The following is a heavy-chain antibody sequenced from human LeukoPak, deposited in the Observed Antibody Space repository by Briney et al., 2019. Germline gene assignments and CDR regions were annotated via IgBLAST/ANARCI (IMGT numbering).Heavy chain of an antibody. D-gene: IGHD3-3*01. CDR1: GFTFDDYA. J-gene: IGHJ6*02. CDR2: INWNSGSI. CDR3: AKDPLYASYYYYGMDV. V-gene: IGHV3-9*01. Sequence: GGSLRLSCAASGFTFDDYAMHWVRQAPGKGLEWVSGINWNSGSIGYADSVKGRFTISRDNAKNPLYLQMNSLRAEDTAVYYCAKDPLYASYYYYGMDVWGQGTTVTVSS.